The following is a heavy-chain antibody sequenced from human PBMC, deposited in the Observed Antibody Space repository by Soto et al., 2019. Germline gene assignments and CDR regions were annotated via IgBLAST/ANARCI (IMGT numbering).Heavy chain of an antibody. V-gene: IGHV1-69*13. Sequence: SVKVSCKASGGTFSSYAISWVRQAPGQGLEWMGGIIPIFGTANYAQKFQGRVTITADESTSTAYMELSSLRSEDTAVYYCAREGPRPYYYYGMDVWGQGTTVTVSS. CDR1: GGTFSSYA. J-gene: IGHJ6*02. CDR2: IIPIFGTA. CDR3: AREGPRPYYYYGMDV.